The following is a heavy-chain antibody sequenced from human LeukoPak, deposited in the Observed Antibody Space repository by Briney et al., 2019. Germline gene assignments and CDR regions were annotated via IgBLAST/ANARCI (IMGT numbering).Heavy chain of an antibody. Sequence: ASVKVSCKASGYTFTGYYMHWVRQAPGQGLEWMGWMNPNSGNSGFAQKFQGRVIMTRNTSIATAYMEVTNLRFDDTAVYYCVDPDRWGQGTLVTISS. V-gene: IGHV1-8*02. J-gene: IGHJ1*01. CDR1: GYTFTGYY. CDR3: VDPDR. CDR2: MNPNSGNS. D-gene: IGHD3-22*01.